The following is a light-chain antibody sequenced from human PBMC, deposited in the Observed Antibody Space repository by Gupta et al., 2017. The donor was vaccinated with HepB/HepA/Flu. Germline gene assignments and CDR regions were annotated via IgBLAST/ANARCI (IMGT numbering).Light chain of an antibody. CDR1: SSDVGGYNY. CDR2: DVS. Sequence: QSALTQPASVSGSPGQSITISCTGTSSDVGGYNYVSWYQPHPGKAPKLMIYDVSKRPPGVSSRFSASKSGDTASLTISGLQAEDEADYYCTSYTSSSTVVFGGGTKLTVL. CDR3: TSYTSSSTVV. V-gene: IGLV2-14*03. J-gene: IGLJ2*01.